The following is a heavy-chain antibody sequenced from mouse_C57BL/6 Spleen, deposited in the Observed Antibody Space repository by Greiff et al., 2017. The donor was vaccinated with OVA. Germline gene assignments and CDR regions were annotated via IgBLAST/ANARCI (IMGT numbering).Heavy chain of an antibody. CDR2: INPSTGGT. CDR3: ARSILRPPYYYALDY. J-gene: IGHJ4*01. Sequence: DVQLQQSGPELVKPGASVKISCKASGYSFTGYYMNWVKQSPEKSLEWIGEINPSTGGTTYNQKFKAKATLTVDKSSSTAYMQLKSLTSEDSAVYYCARSILRPPYYYALDYWGQGTSVTVSS. D-gene: IGHD1-2*01. V-gene: IGHV1-42*01. CDR1: GYSFTGYY.